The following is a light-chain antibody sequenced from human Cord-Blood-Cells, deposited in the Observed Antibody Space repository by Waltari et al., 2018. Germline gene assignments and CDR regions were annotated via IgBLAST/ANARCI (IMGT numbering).Light chain of an antibody. V-gene: IGKV3-20*01. J-gene: IGKJ1*01. Sequence: EIVLPQSPGTLSLSPGERATLSCRASQSVSSSYLAWYQQKPGQAPRLLIYGASSRATGIPDRFSCSGSGTDVTLTISRLEPEDFEVYYCQQYGSSPRTFGQGTKVEIK. CDR3: QQYGSSPRT. CDR2: GAS. CDR1: QSVSSSY.